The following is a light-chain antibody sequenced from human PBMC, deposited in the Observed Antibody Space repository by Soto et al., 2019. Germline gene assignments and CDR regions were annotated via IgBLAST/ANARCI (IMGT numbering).Light chain of an antibody. CDR3: QQYNNWPLFT. CDR2: GAS. V-gene: IGKV3-15*01. Sequence: EIVMTQSPATLSVSPGERVTLSCRASQSVGSNLAWYQQKPGQAPRLLIYGASTRATDIPARFSGSGSGTEFTLTISSLQSEDFAVYCCQQYNNWPLFTFGPGTKVDIK. CDR1: QSVGSN. J-gene: IGKJ3*01.